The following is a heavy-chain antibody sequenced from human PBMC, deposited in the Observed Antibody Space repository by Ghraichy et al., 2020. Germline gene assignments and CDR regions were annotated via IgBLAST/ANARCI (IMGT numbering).Heavy chain of an antibody. D-gene: IGHD6-19*01. CDR3: ARGQWLDVVDY. J-gene: IGHJ4*02. CDR1: GFTFSSYW. CDR2: IKQDGSEK. V-gene: IGHV3-7*01. Sequence: RGSLRLSCAASGFTFSSYWMSWVRQAPGKGLEWVANIKQDGSEKYYVDSVKGRFTISRDKAKNSLYLQMNSLRAEDTAVYYCARGQWLDVVDYWGQGTLVTVSS.